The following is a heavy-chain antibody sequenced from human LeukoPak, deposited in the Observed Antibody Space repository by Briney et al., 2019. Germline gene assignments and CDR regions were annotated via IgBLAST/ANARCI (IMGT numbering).Heavy chain of an antibody. V-gene: IGHV4-39*01. CDR3: ARGEDRRYYLDY. CDR2: IYYSGST. J-gene: IGHJ4*02. CDR1: GGSISSSSYY. Sequence: PSETLSLTCTVSGGSISSSSYYWGWIRQPPGKGLEWIGSIYYSGSTYYNPSLKSRVTISVDTSKNQFSLKLSSVTAADTAVYYCARGEDRRYYLDYWGQGTLVTVSS. D-gene: IGHD3-10*01.